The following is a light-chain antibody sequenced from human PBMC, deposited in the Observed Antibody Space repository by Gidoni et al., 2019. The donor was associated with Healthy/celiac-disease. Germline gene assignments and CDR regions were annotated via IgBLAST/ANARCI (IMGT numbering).Light chain of an antibody. CDR1: QSVSSY. Sequence: EIVLTQSPATLSLSPGERATLSCRASQSVSSYLAWYQQKPGQAPRLLIYDASNRATGIPAMFSGSGSGTDFTLTIISLEPEDFAVYYCQQRSNWPLLTFGGGTKVEIK. CDR3: QQRSNWPLLT. CDR2: DAS. J-gene: IGKJ4*01. V-gene: IGKV3-11*01.